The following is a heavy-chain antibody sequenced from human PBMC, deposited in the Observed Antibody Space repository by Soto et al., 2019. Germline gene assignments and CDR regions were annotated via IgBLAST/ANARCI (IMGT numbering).Heavy chain of an antibody. CDR1: GFTLRTNG. CDR2: FSGSGDDT. J-gene: IGHJ4*02. CDR3: AGHGGYSY. V-gene: IGHV3-23*01. D-gene: IGHD4-17*01. Sequence: EVQLSESGGGLVQPGGSLRLSCAATGFTLRTNGMSWVRQAPGKGLEWVSSFSGSGDDTWYAASLKGRFTISRDNSKNTLYLQMNSLRAEDTALYYCAGHGGYSYFGQGTLVTVSS.